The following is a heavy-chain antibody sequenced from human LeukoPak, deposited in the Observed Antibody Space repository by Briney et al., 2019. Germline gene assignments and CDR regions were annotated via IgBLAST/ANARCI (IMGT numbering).Heavy chain of an antibody. CDR2: IYYSGST. D-gene: IGHD2-15*01. Sequence: SETLSLTCTVSGGSISSSSYYWGWIRQPPGKELEWIGSIYYSGSTYYNPSLKSRVTISVDTSKNQFSLKLSSVTAADTAVYYCVRGVVAAAYYYYYMDVWGKGTTVTVSS. CDR1: GGSISSSSYY. J-gene: IGHJ6*03. CDR3: VRGVVAAAYYYYYMDV. V-gene: IGHV4-39*01.